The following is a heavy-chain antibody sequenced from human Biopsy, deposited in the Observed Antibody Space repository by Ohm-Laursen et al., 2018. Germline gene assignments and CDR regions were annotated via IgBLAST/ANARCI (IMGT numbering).Heavy chain of an antibody. V-gene: IGHV3-30*18. CDR2: IFYDGRNT. CDR3: AKDRYNYTPIGGFSMDV. CDR1: GFTFTNCG. Sequence: RSLRLSCTASGFTFTNCGMQWVRQAPGKGLEWVAFIFYDGRNTYYADSVKGRFTISRDNSRDTLYLQMSSLRAEDTAVYYCAKDRYNYTPIGGFSMDVWGQGTTVTVSS. D-gene: IGHD5-18*01. J-gene: IGHJ6*02.